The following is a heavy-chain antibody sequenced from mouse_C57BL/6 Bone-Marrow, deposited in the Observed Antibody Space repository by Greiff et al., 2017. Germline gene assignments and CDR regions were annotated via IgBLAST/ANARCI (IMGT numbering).Heavy chain of an antibody. CDR1: GYTFTSYW. CDR2: IHPNSGST. J-gene: IGHJ3*01. D-gene: IGHD1-1*01. CDR3: ARRGTTVVEGFAY. Sequence: QVQLQQPGAELVKPGASVKLSCKASGYTFTSYWMHWVKQRPGQGLEWIGMIHPNSGSTNYNEKFKSKATLTVDKSSSTAYMQLSSLTSEDSAVYYGARRGTTVVEGFAYWGQGTLVTVSA. V-gene: IGHV1-64*01.